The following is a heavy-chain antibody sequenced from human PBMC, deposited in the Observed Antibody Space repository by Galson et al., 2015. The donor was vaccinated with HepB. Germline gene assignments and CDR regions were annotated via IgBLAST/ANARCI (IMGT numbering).Heavy chain of an antibody. J-gene: IGHJ6*02. CDR2: ISYDGSNK. CDR3: ARDPSTYYDFWSGYYGYYYYGMDV. Sequence: SLRLSCAASGFTFSSYAMHWVRQAPGKGLEWVAVISYDGSNKYYADSVKGRFTISRDNSKNTVYLQMNSLRAEDTAVYYCARDPSTYYDFWSGYYGYYYYGMDVWGQGTTVTVSS. V-gene: IGHV3-30-3*01. D-gene: IGHD3-3*01. CDR1: GFTFSSYA.